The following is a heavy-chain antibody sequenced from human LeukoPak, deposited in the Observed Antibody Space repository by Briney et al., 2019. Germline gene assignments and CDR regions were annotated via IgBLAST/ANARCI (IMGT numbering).Heavy chain of an antibody. D-gene: IGHD2-15*01. J-gene: IGHJ3*02. CDR3: ARVGCSGGSCPAWGDAFDI. CDR1: GGTFSSYA. CDR2: IIPIFGTA. Sequence: SVKVSCKASGGTFSSYAISWVRQAPGQGLEWMGGIIPIFGTANYAQKFQGGVTITADKSTSTAYMELSSLRSEDTAVYYCARVGCSGGSCPAWGDAFDIWGQGTMVTVSS. V-gene: IGHV1-69*06.